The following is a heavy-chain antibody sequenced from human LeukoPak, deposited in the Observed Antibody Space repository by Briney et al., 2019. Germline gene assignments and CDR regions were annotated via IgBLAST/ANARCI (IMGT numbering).Heavy chain of an antibody. CDR3: ARGISRYYGMDV. CDR1: GFTVSSNY. J-gene: IGHJ6*02. V-gene: IGHV3-53*01. CDR2: IYSGGST. Sequence: GGSLRLSCAAPGFTVSSNYMSWVRQAPGKGLEWVSVIYSGGSTYYADSVKGRFTISRDNSKNTLYLQMNSLRAEDTAVYYCARGISRYYGMDVWGQGTTVTVSS.